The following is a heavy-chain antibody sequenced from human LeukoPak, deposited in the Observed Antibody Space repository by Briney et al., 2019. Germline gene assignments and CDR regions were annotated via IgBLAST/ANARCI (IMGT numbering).Heavy chain of an antibody. CDR1: GGSISSYY. CDR3: AGAESYYDFWSGYYAHSYGMDV. D-gene: IGHD3-3*01. J-gene: IGHJ6*02. Sequence: SETLSLTCTVSGGSISSYYWSWIRQPPGKGLEWIGYIYYSGSTNYNPSLKSRVTISVDTSKNQSSLKLSSVTAADTAVYYCAGAESYYDFWSGYYAHSYGMDVWGQGTTVTVSS. CDR2: IYYSGST. V-gene: IGHV4-59*01.